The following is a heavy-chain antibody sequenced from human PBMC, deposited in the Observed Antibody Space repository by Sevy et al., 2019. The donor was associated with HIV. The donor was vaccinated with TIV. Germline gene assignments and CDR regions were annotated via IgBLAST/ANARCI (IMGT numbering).Heavy chain of an antibody. CDR2: ISGSGGST. Sequence: GGSLRLSCAASGFTFSSYAMSWVRQAPGKGLEWVSAISGSGGSTYYADSVKGRFTISRDNSKNTLYLQMNSLRAEDTAVYYCARLSVYYYDSSGYYTTGHAFDIWGQGTMVTVSS. CDR3: ARLSVYYYDSSGYYTTGHAFDI. V-gene: IGHV3-23*01. D-gene: IGHD3-22*01. CDR1: GFTFSSYA. J-gene: IGHJ3*02.